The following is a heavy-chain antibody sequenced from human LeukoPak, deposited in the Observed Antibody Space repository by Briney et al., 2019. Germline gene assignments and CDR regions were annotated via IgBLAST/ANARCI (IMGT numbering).Heavy chain of an antibody. CDR2: TYYRSKWYN. J-gene: IGHJ5*02. CDR3: ARDWGGNYGDYSPRWFWFDP. D-gene: IGHD4-17*01. Sequence: SQTLSLTCAISGDSVSSNSAAWNWSRQSPSRVLEWLGRTYYRSKWYNDYAVSVKSRITINPDTSKIQFSLQLNSVTPEDTAVYYCARDWGGNYGDYSPRWFWFDPWGQGTLVTVSS. V-gene: IGHV6-1*01. CDR1: GDSVSSNSAA.